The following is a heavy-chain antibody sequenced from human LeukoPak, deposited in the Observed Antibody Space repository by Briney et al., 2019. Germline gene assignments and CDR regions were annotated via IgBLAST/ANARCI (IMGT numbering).Heavy chain of an antibody. CDR1: GFTFSSYG. D-gene: IGHD2-21*01. V-gene: IGHV3-21*01. CDR3: ASGAYCGGDCYSGDAFDI. CDR2: ISSSSSYI. J-gene: IGHJ3*02. Sequence: GALRLSCAASGFTFSSYGMNWVRQAPGKGLEWVSSISSSSSYIYYADSVKGRFTISRDNAKNSLYLQMNSLRAEDTAVYYCASGAYCGGDCYSGDAFDIWGQGTMVTVSS.